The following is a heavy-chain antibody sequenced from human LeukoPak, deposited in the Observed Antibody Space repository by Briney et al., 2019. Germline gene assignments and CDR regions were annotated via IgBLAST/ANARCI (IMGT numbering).Heavy chain of an antibody. CDR2: IYTSGST. CDR3: AREPWEMYGSGSYYNGDAFDI. V-gene: IGHV4-61*02. D-gene: IGHD3-10*01. Sequence: SETLSLTCTVSGGSISSGSYYWRWIRQPAGKGLEWIGRIYTSGSTNYNPSLKSRVTISVDTSKNRFSLKLSSVTAADTAVYYCAREPWEMYGSGSYYNGDAFDIWGQGTMVTVSS. J-gene: IGHJ3*02. CDR1: GGSISSGSYY.